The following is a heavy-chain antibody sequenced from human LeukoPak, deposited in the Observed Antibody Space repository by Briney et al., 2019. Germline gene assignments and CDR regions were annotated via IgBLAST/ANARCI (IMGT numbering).Heavy chain of an antibody. J-gene: IGHJ4*02. CDR3: ARARFLEWSPFDY. D-gene: IGHD3-3*01. CDR1: GFTFSSYA. Sequence: PGGSLRLSCAASGFTFSSYAMHWVRQAPGKGLEYVSAISSNGGSTYYANSVKGRFTISRDNSKNTLYLQMGSLRAEDMAVSYCARARFLEWSPFDYWGQGTLVTVSS. V-gene: IGHV3-64*01. CDR2: ISSNGGST.